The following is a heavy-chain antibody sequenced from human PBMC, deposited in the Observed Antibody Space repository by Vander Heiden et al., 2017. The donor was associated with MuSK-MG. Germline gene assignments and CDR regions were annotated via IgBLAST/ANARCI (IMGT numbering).Heavy chain of an antibody. CDR3: AKEGEYSSGWFEYFHH. V-gene: IGHV3-33*06. J-gene: IGHJ1*01. D-gene: IGHD6-19*01. CDR1: GFNFSSYR. CDR2: IWYDGSNK. Sequence: QVQLMESGGGVVQPGRSLRLAWAAYGFNFSSYRMVWVRQAPGKGLEGVAVIWYDGSNKYYADAVKGRFTISRDNSKNTLYLQMNSLRAEDTAVYYCAKEGEYSSGWFEYFHHWGQGTLVTVSS.